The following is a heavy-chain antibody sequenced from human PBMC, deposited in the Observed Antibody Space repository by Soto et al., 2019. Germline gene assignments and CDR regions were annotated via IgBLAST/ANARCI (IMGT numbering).Heavy chain of an antibody. CDR1: GFTFSSYA. V-gene: IGHV3-23*01. Sequence: GGSLRLSCAASGFTFSSYAMSWVRQAPGKGLEWVSAISGSGGSTYYADSVKGRFTISRDNSKNTLYLQMNSLRAEDTAVYYCASYYYDSSGYYYAFDYWGQGTLVTVSS. CDR3: ASYYYDSSGYYYAFDY. D-gene: IGHD3-22*01. J-gene: IGHJ4*02. CDR2: ISGSGGST.